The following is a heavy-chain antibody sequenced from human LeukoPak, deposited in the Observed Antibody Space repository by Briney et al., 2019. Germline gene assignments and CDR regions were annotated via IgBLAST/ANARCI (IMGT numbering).Heavy chain of an antibody. CDR3: STETKTPLAFDM. CDR2: ISFSSTHI. V-gene: IGHV3-21*06. J-gene: IGHJ3*02. Sequence: GGSLRLSCAASGFIFSNYGMSWVRQAPGKGLEWVSSISFSSTHIYYADSIQGRFTISRDNAENSLYLQMNSLRAEDTAVYYCSTETKTPLAFDMWGQGTMVTVSS. CDR1: GFIFSNYG.